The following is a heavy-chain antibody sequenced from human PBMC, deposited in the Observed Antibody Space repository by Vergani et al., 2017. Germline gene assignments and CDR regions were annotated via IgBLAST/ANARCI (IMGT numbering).Heavy chain of an antibody. Sequence: QVQVVQSGAEVKKSGASVKVSCKTSGYTFSNYYMHWVRQAPGQGLEWMGIINPIGGHTNYAQKFQGRVTMTRDTSTSTVYMELRSLRSEDTAIYYCARGDYSILTGYRYWGQGTLVTVSA. D-gene: IGHD3-9*01. J-gene: IGHJ4*02. V-gene: IGHV1-46*03. CDR2: INPIGGHT. CDR1: GYTFSNYY. CDR3: ARGDYSILTGYRY.